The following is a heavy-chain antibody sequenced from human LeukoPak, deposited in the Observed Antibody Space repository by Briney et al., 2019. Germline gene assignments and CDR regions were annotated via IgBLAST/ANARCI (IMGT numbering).Heavy chain of an antibody. CDR2: INAGSGNT. CDR3: ARRMDYYDSSGYYLFDY. Sequence: ASVKVSCKASGYTFTSYAMHWVRQAPGQRLEWMGWINAGSGNTKYSQKFQGRVTITRDTSASTAYMELSSLRSDDTAVYYCARRMDYYDSSGYYLFDYWGQGTLVTVSS. D-gene: IGHD3-22*01. CDR1: GYTFTSYA. V-gene: IGHV1-3*01. J-gene: IGHJ4*02.